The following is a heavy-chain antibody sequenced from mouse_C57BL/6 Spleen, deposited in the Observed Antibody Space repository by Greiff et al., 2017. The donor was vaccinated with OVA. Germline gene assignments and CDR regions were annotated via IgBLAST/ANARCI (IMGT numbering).Heavy chain of an antibody. CDR1: GYTFTSYW. CDR2: IDPSASYT. D-gene: IGHD2-1*01. Sequence: QVQLQQPGAELVKPGASVKLSCKASGYTFTSYWMQWVKQRPGQGLEWIGEIDPSASYTTYNQQFKGQATLTVDTSSSTAYMQLSSLTSEDSAVYYCASGNVAMDYWGQGTSVTVSS. CDR3: ASGNVAMDY. V-gene: IGHV1-50*01. J-gene: IGHJ4*01.